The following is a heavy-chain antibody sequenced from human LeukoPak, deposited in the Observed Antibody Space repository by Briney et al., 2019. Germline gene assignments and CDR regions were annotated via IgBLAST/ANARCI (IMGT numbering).Heavy chain of an antibody. J-gene: IGHJ6*03. V-gene: IGHV1-18*01. CDR1: GYTFTSYG. CDR2: ISAYNGNT. CDR3: ARDRTDFWSGYPLFDMDV. Sequence: ASVKVSCKASGYTFTSYGISWVRQAPGQGLEWMGWISAYNGNTNYAQKLQGRVTMTTDTSTSTAYMELRSLRSDDTAVYYCARDRTDFWSGYPLFDMDVWGKGTTVTVSS. D-gene: IGHD3-3*01.